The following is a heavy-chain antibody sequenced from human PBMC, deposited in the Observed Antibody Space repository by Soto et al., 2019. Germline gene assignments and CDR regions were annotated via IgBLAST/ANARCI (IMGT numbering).Heavy chain of an antibody. Sequence: QVQLVESGGGVVQPGRSLRLSCAASGFTFRTYAMDWVRQAPGKGLEWVAVISYDGTNKYYADSVKGRFTISRDNSQNPLSLQMNRLRAEDTAVYYCARGDSNSWSDYWGQGTLVTVSS. CDR1: GFTFRTYA. CDR2: ISYDGTNK. V-gene: IGHV3-30*01. D-gene: IGHD6-13*01. CDR3: ARGDSNSWSDY. J-gene: IGHJ4*02.